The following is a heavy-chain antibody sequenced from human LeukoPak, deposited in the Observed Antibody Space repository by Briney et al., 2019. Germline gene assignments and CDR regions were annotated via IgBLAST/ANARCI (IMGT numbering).Heavy chain of an antibody. CDR1: GFTFSSYE. Sequence: PGGSLRLSCAASGFTFSSYEMNWARQAPGKGLEWVSYMSRGGSTIYYADAVKGRFIIPRDSAKNALYLQMNSLRAEDTAVYYCARDRLGGRVYYDAFDMWGQGTVVTVSS. V-gene: IGHV3-48*03. D-gene: IGHD2-8*01. CDR2: MSRGGSTI. CDR3: ARDRLGGRVYYDAFDM. J-gene: IGHJ3*02.